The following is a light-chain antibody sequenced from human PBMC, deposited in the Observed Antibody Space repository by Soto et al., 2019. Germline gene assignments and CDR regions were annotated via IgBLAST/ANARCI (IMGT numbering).Light chain of an antibody. Sequence: EIVLTQSPGTLSLSPGERATLSCRASQSVSSSYLAWYQQKPGQAPGLLIYGASSRATGIPDRFSGSGSGTDFTLTISRLEPEDFAVYYCQQYGSSPLVTFGQVTRLEIK. CDR3: QQYGSSPLVT. CDR1: QSVSSSY. J-gene: IGKJ5*01. V-gene: IGKV3-20*01. CDR2: GAS.